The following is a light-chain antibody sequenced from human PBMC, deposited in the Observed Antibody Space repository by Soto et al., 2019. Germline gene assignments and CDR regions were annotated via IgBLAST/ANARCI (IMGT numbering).Light chain of an antibody. V-gene: IGLV2-23*02. J-gene: IGLJ2*01. CDR3: CSHAGSHVI. CDR2: EVS. CDR1: TSDVGTYKF. Sequence: QSALTQPASVSGSPGQSITISCTGTTSDVGTYKFVSWYQQHPGIAPKLMIYEVSERPSGVSNRFSGSKSGNTASLTISGLQAEDEADYYCCSHAGSHVIFGGGTKLTV.